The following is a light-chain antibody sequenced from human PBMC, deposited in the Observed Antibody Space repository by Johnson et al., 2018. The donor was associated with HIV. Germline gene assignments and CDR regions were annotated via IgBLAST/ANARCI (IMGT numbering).Light chain of an antibody. V-gene: IGLV1-44*01. CDR3: AAWDDSLNGYV. Sequence: QSVLTQPPSASGTPGQRVTISCPGSSSNIGGNPVNWYQQLPGTAPKLLIYRNNQRPSGVPDRFSGSKSGTSASLAISGLQAEDESDYYCAAWDDSLNGYVFGTGTKVTVL. J-gene: IGLJ1*01. CDR2: RNN. CDR1: SSNIGGNP.